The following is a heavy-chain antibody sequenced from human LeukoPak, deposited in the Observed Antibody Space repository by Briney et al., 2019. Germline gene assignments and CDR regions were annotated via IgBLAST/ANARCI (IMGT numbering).Heavy chain of an antibody. CDR2: IYSGGST. Sequence: GGSLRLSCAASGFTVSSNYMTWIRQAPGKGLEWVSVIYSGGSTYYADSVKGRFTISRDNSKNTLYLQMDSLRVEDTAVYYCARGPHYFDSWGQGTLVTVSS. CDR1: GFTVSSNY. CDR3: ARGPHYFDS. V-gene: IGHV3-53*01. J-gene: IGHJ4*02.